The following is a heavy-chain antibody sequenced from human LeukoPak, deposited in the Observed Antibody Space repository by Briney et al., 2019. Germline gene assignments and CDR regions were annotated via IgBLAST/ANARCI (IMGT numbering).Heavy chain of an antibody. CDR2: INSDGSST. CDR1: GFTLSSYW. D-gene: IGHD3-16*01. Sequence: PPGGSLRLSCAASGFTLSSYWMHWVRQAPGKGLVWVSRINSDGSSTGYADSVKGRFTISRDNAKNTLYLQMNSLRAEDTAVYYCARETLINVDAFDIWGQGTMVTVSS. V-gene: IGHV3-74*01. CDR3: ARETLINVDAFDI. J-gene: IGHJ3*02.